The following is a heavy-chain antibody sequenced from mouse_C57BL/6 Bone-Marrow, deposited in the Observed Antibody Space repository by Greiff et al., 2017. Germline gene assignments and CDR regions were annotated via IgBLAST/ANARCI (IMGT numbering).Heavy chain of an antibody. CDR3: ARCYDGSSPFAY. D-gene: IGHD1-1*01. CDR2: IYPGDGDT. CDR1: GYAFSSSW. J-gene: IGHJ3*01. V-gene: IGHV1-82*01. Sequence: QVQLQQSGPELVKPGASVKISCKASGYAFSSSWMNWVKQRPGKGLEWIGRIYPGDGDTNYNGKFKGKATLTADKSSSTAYMQLSSLTSEDSAVYFCARCYDGSSPFAYWGQGTLVTVSA.